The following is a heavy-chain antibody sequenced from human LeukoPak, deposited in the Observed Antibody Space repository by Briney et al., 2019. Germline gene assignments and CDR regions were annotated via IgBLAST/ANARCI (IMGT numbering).Heavy chain of an antibody. CDR2: IYYSGST. D-gene: IGHD5/OR15-5a*01. Sequence: SETLSLTCTVSGGSISSSSYYWGWIRQPPGKGLEWIGSIYYSGSTYYNPSLKSRVTISVDTSKNQFSLKLSSVTAADTAVYYCARSGLRYYFDYWGQGTLVTVSS. CDR3: ARSGLRYYFDY. CDR1: GGSISSSSYY. V-gene: IGHV4-39*01. J-gene: IGHJ4*02.